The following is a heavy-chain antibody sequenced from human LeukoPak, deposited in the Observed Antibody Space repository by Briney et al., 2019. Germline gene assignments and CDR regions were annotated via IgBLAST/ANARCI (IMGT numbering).Heavy chain of an antibody. CDR2: INHSGST. J-gene: IGHJ4*02. CDR1: GGSFSGYY. D-gene: IGHD6-13*01. CDR3: ARVIYSWYYYFDY. V-gene: IGHV4-34*01. Sequence: SETLSLTCAVYGGSFSGYYWSWIRQPPGKGLEWIGEINHSGSTNYNPSLKSRVTISVDTSKNQFSLKLSSVTAADTAVYYCARVIYSWYYYFDYWGQGTPVTVSS.